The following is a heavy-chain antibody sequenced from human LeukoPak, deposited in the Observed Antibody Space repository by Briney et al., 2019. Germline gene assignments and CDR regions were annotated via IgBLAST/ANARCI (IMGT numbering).Heavy chain of an antibody. D-gene: IGHD1-7*01. J-gene: IGHJ4*02. CDR1: GFTFSSYA. Sequence: GVSLRLSCAASGFTFSSYAMHWVRQAPGKGLEWVAVISYDGSNKYYADSVKGRFTISRDNSKNTLYLQMNSLRAEDTAVYYCARTRSIELRSYFDYWGQGTLVTVSS. V-gene: IGHV3-30-3*01. CDR2: ISYDGSNK. CDR3: ARTRSIELRSYFDY.